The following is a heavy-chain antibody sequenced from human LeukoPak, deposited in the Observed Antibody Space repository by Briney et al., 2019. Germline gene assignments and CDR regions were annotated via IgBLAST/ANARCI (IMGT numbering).Heavy chain of an antibody. D-gene: IGHD2-21*01. CDR3: ARRPVALAVDY. CDR2: IYYSGST. CDR1: GGSISSGGYY. V-gene: IGHV4-31*03. J-gene: IGHJ4*02. Sequence: PSETLSLTCTVSGGSISSGGYYWSWIRQHPGKGLEWIGYIYYSGSTYYNPSLKSRVTISVDTSKNQFSLKLSSVTAADTAVYYCARRPVALAVDYWGQGTLVTVSS.